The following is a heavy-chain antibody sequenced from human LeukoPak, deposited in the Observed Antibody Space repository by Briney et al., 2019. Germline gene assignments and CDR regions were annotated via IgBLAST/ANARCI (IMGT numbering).Heavy chain of an antibody. CDR1: GGSFSGYY. CDR3: ARDLALYSSSAPFDY. CDR2: INHSGST. Sequence: SETLSLTCAVYGGSFSGYYWSWIRQPPGKGLEWIGEINHSGSTNYNPSLKSRVTISVDTSKNQFSLKLSSVTADDTAVYYCARDLALYSSSAPFDYWGQGTPVTVSS. D-gene: IGHD6-6*01. J-gene: IGHJ4*02. V-gene: IGHV4-34*01.